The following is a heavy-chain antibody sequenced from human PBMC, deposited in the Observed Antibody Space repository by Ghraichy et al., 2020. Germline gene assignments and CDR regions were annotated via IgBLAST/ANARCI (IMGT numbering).Heavy chain of an antibody. CDR2: IYSGGST. V-gene: IGHV3-53*04. CDR3: ARGWLQLYY. J-gene: IGHJ4*02. Sequence: LSLTCAASGFTVSSNYMSWVRQAPGKGLEWVSVIYSGGSTYYADSVKGRFTISRHNSKNTLYLQMNSLRAEDTAVYYCARGWLQLYYWGQGTLVTVSS. D-gene: IGHD5-24*01. CDR1: GFTVSSNY.